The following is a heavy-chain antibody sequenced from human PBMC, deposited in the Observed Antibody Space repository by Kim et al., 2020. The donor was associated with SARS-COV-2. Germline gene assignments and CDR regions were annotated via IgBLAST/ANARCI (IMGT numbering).Heavy chain of an antibody. Sequence: GGSLRLSCGASGMSFSDQYMDWVRQGPGKGLQWVGRIANKRNAYTTEYAASVQGRFTISRDDSKNLLYLQMNTLKTEDTALYFCSRGYSGGSLYAFDIWGQGTMVTVSS. CDR1: GMSFSDQY. D-gene: IGHD6-19*01. CDR3: SRGYSGGSLYAFDI. V-gene: IGHV3-72*01. CDR2: IANKRNAYTT. J-gene: IGHJ3*02.